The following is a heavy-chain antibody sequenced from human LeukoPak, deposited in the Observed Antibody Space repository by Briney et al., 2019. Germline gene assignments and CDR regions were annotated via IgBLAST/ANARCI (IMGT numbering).Heavy chain of an antibody. J-gene: IGHJ4*02. V-gene: IGHV3-43*01. Sequence: PGESLRLSCAASGFAFDDCTMHWVRHAPGKGLEWVSLITKDGRHTYYAESVKGRFTISRDNAKNSLYLQMNSLRAEDTAVYYCAREDYYDSAVGYWGQGTLVTVSS. CDR1: GFAFDDCT. CDR2: ITKDGRHT. CDR3: AREDYYDSAVGY. D-gene: IGHD3-22*01.